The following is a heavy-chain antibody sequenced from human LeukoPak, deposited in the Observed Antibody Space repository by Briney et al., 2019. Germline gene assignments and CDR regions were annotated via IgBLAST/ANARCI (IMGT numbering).Heavy chain of an antibody. CDR1: GFTFDDYA. D-gene: IGHD3-16*02. CDR2: ISWNSGRI. Sequence: GGSLRLSCAASGFTFDDYAMHWVRQGPGKGLEWVSGISWNSGRIDYADSVKGRFTISRDNAKNSLYLQMNSLRPEDTALYYCAKGSGTITFGGVIVRLDAFDIWGQGTMVTVSS. V-gene: IGHV3-9*01. CDR3: AKGSGTITFGGVIVRLDAFDI. J-gene: IGHJ3*02.